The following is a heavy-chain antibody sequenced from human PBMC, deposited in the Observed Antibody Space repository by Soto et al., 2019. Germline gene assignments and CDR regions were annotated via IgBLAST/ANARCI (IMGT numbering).Heavy chain of an antibody. CDR1: GGSISSGDYY. J-gene: IGHJ4*02. Sequence: QVQLQESGPGLVKPSQTLSLTCTVSGGSISSGDYYWSWIRQPPGKGLELIGYIYYSWSTYYNPSLKGRVTISVDTSKNQFSLKLSCVTAAGTAVYYCARGYYYDRSGSDYWGQGTLVTVSS. V-gene: IGHV4-30-4*01. D-gene: IGHD3-22*01. CDR3: ARGYYYDRSGSDY. CDR2: IYYSWST.